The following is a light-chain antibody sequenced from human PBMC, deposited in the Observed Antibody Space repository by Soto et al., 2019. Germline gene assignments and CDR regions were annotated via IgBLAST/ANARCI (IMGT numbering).Light chain of an antibody. CDR2: EVN. CDR3: SSYTSSSTLL. CDR1: SSDVGTYNR. J-gene: IGLJ2*01. Sequence: QSALTQPPSVSGSPGQSVTISYTGTSSDVGTYNRVSWYQEPPGTAPKLMIYEVNNRPSGVPDRFSGSKSGNTASLTISGLQAEDEADYYCSSYTSSSTLLFGGGTQLTVL. V-gene: IGLV2-18*02.